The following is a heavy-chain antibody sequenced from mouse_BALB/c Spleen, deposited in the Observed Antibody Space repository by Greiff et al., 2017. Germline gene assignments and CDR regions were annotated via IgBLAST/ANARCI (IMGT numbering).Heavy chain of an antibody. J-gene: IGHJ1*01. CDR2: ISSGGGST. Sequence: VQLKESGGGLVKPGGSLKLSCAASGFAFSSYDMSWVRQTPEKRLEWVAYISSGGGSTYYPDTVKGRFTISRDNAKNTLYLQMSSLKSEDTAMYYCARHRGGYYGYFDVWGAGTTVTVSS. V-gene: IGHV5-12-1*01. D-gene: IGHD2-2*01. CDR3: ARHRGGYYGYFDV. CDR1: GFAFSSYD.